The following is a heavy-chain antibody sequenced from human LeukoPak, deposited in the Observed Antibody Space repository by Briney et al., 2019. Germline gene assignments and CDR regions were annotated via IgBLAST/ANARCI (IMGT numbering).Heavy chain of an antibody. J-gene: IGHJ4*02. D-gene: IGHD3-10*01. CDR1: GGSVSSGSYY. CDR3: AREGIPGGHFDY. V-gene: IGHV4-61*01. Sequence: SETLSLTCTVSGGSVSSGSYYWSWIRQPPGKGLEWIGYICYSGSTNYNPSLKSRVTISVDTSKNQFSLKLSSVTAADTAVYYCAREGIPGGHFDYWGQGTLVTVSS. CDR2: ICYSGST.